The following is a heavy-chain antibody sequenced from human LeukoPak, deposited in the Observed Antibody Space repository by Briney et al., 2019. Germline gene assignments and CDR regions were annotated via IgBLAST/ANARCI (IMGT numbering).Heavy chain of an antibody. Sequence: VASVKVSCKASGYTFTGYYMHWVRQAPGQGLEWMGWINPNSGGTNYAQKFQGRVTMTRDTSISTAYMELSRLRSDDTAVYYCARVRGSGGKSGYYYGMDVWGQGTTVTVSS. CDR2: INPNSGGT. V-gene: IGHV1-2*02. J-gene: IGHJ6*02. CDR3: ARVRGSGGKSGYYYGMDV. D-gene: IGHD2-15*01. CDR1: GYTFTGYY.